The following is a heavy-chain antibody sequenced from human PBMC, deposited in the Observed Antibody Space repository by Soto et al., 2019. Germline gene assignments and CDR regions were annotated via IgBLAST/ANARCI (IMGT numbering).Heavy chain of an antibody. V-gene: IGHV3-23*01. Sequence: GGSLRLSCAASGFTFSSYAMSWVRQAPGKGLEWVSPISGSGGSTYYADSVKGRFTISRDNSKNTQYLQMNSLRAEDTAVYYCAKDRHSSSWYSDYWGQGTLVTVSS. CDR3: AKDRHSSSWYSDY. CDR1: GFTFSSYA. D-gene: IGHD6-13*01. J-gene: IGHJ4*02. CDR2: ISGSGGST.